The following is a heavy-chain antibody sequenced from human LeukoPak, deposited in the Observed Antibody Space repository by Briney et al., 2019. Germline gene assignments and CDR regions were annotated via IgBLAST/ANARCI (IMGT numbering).Heavy chain of an antibody. CDR2: INPNSGGT. CDR1: GYTFTGYY. CDR3: ARVAAVDYYDSSGEYFQH. J-gene: IGHJ1*01. Sequence: ASVKVSCKASGYTFTGYYMHWVRQAPGQGHEWMGWINPNSGGTNYAQKFQGRVTMTRDTSISTAYMELSRLRSDDTAVYYCARVAAVDYYDSSGEYFQHWGQGTLVTVSS. V-gene: IGHV1-2*02. D-gene: IGHD3-22*01.